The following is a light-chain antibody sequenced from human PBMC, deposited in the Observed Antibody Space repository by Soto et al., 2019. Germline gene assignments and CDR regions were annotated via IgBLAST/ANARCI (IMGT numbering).Light chain of an antibody. V-gene: IGKV1-5*03. J-gene: IGKJ1*01. CDR1: QRINNW. Sequence: DIQMTQSPSTLAASAGYRVTITCRVSQRINNWLAWYQQKPGKAPKLLIHNASSLESGVPSRFSGSGSGTESTLTISSLHPDDSPTYYCQQYNSYLTFGQGTKVDIK. CDR3: QQYNSYLT. CDR2: NAS.